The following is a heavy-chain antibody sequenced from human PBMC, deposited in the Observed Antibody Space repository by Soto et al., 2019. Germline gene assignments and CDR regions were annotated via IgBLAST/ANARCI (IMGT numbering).Heavy chain of an antibody. Sequence: QVQLVQSGAEVKKPGSSVKVSCKASGGTFSSYTISWVRQAPGQGLEWMGRIIPILGIANYAQKFQGRVTITADKSTSTAYMELSSLRSEDTAVYYCARRSGYNSGWRYAFDIWGQGTMVTVSS. J-gene: IGHJ3*02. CDR2: IIPILGIA. CDR3: ARRSGYNSGWRYAFDI. D-gene: IGHD6-19*01. CDR1: GGTFSSYT. V-gene: IGHV1-69*02.